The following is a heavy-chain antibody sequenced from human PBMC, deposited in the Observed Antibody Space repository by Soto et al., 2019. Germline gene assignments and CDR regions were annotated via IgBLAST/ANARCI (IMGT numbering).Heavy chain of an antibody. D-gene: IGHD3-9*01. Sequence: ASVKGSCKASGYTFTSYGISWVRQAPGQGLEWMGWISTYNGNTDYAQKLQGRVTMTTDTSTSTAYMELRSLRSDDTAVYYCARVAGRDILTGLNLFDPWGQGTLVTVSS. CDR1: GYTFTSYG. V-gene: IGHV1-18*01. CDR2: ISTYNGNT. J-gene: IGHJ5*02. CDR3: ARVAGRDILTGLNLFDP.